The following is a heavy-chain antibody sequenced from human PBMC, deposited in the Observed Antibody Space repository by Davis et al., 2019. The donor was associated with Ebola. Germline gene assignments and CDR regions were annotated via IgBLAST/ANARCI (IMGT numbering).Heavy chain of an antibody. CDR2: IIPIFGTA. J-gene: IGHJ4*02. D-gene: IGHD3-22*01. CDR3: AKGDTMIVVVKRFDY. V-gene: IGHV1-69*13. Sequence: SVKVSCKASGGTFSSYAISWVRQAPGQGLEWMGGIIPIFGTANYAQKFQGRVTITADESTSTAYMELSSLRSEDTAVYYCAKGDTMIVVVKRFDYWGQGTLVTVSS. CDR1: GGTFSSYA.